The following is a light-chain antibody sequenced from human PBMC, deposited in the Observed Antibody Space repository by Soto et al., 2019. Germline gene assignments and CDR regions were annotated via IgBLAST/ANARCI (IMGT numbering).Light chain of an antibody. V-gene: IGLV6-57*01. CDR3: QSYDSDTVV. CDR2: EAH. CDR1: SGSIAGNH. J-gene: IGLJ2*01. Sequence: NFMLTQPPSVSESPGKTVTISCTRSSGSIAGNHVQWFQQRPGNSPAVVIYEAHRRPTGVPDRFSGSLDRSANSAFLTISGLKTEDEAEYYCQSYDSDTVVFGGGTKLTVL.